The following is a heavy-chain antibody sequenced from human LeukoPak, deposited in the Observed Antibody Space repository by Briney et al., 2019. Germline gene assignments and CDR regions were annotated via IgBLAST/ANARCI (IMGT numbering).Heavy chain of an antibody. Sequence: PGWSLRLSCVGSKFIVSDNCMTWVRQAPGKGLEWVSVIYSDGTTFYSDSVKGRFAISRDNSKNILYLQMNGLRAEDTAVYYCAKCSGGSCYYNQASDHWGQGTLSPSPQ. CDR1: KFIVSDNC. CDR2: IYSDGTT. J-gene: IGHJ4*02. V-gene: IGHV3-53*01. D-gene: IGHD2-15*01. CDR3: AKCSGGSCYYNQASDH.